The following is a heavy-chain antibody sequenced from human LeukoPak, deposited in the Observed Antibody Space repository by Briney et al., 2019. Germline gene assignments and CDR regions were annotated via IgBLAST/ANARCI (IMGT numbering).Heavy chain of an antibody. CDR2: IYYSGST. V-gene: IGHV4-31*03. Sequence: SQTLSLTCTVSGGSISSGGYYWSWIRQHPGKGLEWIGYIYYSGSTYYNPSLKSRVTISVDTSKNQFSLKLSSVTAADTAVYYCARDRGGATWLESSDAFDIWGQGTMVTVSS. CDR1: GGSISSGGYY. J-gene: IGHJ3*02. D-gene: IGHD3-22*01. CDR3: ARDRGGATWLESSDAFDI.